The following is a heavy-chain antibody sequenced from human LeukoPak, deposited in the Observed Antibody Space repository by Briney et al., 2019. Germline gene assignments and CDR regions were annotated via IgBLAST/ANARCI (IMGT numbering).Heavy chain of an antibody. J-gene: IGHJ4*02. CDR2: IHASGPT. V-gene: IGHV4-4*09. CDR1: GGSISTYY. CDR3: ARHDAGIAARPFDN. D-gene: IGHD6-6*01. Sequence: SGTLSLTCTVSGGSISTYYWSWIRRPPGKGLEWIAYIHASGPTNYNPSLKSRITISVDTSKNQFSLKLSSVTAADTAVYYCARHDAGIAARPFDNWGQGTLVTVSS.